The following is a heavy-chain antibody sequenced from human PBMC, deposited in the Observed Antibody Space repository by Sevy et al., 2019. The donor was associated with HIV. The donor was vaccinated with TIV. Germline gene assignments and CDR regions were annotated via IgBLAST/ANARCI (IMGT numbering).Heavy chain of an antibody. D-gene: IGHD1-26*01. V-gene: IGHV3-11*01. CDR1: GFIFSDYY. CDR3: ARAGGSWALRY. Sequence: GGWLRLSCAASGFIFSDYYMSWIRQAPGKGLEWVSYISGSGNTIYYTDSVKGRFTISRDNAKDSLYLQMNSLRAEDTAVYYCARAGGSWALRYWGQGSLVTVSS. J-gene: IGHJ4*02. CDR2: ISGSGNTI.